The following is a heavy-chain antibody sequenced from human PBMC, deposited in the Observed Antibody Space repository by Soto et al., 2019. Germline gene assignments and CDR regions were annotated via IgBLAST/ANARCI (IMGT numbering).Heavy chain of an antibody. J-gene: IGHJ5*01. V-gene: IGHV4-30-4*01. CDR3: ARGRYCLTGRCFPNWFDS. D-gene: IGHD2-15*01. Sequence: TLPLPCSVSGDSISTVDYFWAWIRQPPGQALEYIGYIYKSATTYYNPSFESRVAISLDTSKSQFSLNVTSVTAADTAVYFCARGRYCLTGRCFPNWFDSWGQGTLVTVSS. CDR2: IYKSATT. CDR1: GDSISTVDYF.